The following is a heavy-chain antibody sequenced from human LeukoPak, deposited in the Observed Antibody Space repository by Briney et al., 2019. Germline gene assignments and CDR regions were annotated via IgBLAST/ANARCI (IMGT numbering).Heavy chain of an antibody. CDR2: IIPIFGTA. J-gene: IGHJ6*03. V-gene: IGHV1-69*05. D-gene: IGHD6-19*01. Sequence: SVKVSCKASGGTFSSYAISWVRQAPGQGLEWMGRIIPIFGTANYAQKFQGRVTITTDESTSTAYMELSSLRSEDAAVYYCARDLSPLGSSGYMRYYYYYMDVWGKGTTVTVSS. CDR1: GGTFSSYA. CDR3: ARDLSPLGSSGYMRYYYYYMDV.